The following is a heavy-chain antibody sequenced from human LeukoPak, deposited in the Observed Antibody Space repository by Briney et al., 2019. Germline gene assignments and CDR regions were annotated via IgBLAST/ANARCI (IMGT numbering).Heavy chain of an antibody. CDR3: AKAQCYDFWSGYCWFDP. V-gene: IGHV3-23*01. CDR2: ISNSGGST. D-gene: IGHD3-3*01. CDR1: GFTFGNYA. J-gene: IGHJ5*02. Sequence: GGSLRLSCAASGFTFGNYAMTWVRQAPGKGLEWVSVISNSGGSTYYADSVKGRFTISRDNSKNTLFVQMNSLRAEDTAVYYCAKAQCYDFWSGYCWFDPRGQGTLVTVSS.